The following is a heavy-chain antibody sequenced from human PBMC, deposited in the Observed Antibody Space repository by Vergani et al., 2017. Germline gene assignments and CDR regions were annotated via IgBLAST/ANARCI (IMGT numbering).Heavy chain of an antibody. CDR3: ARGYCTNSICRGKVDS. CDR2: ISGNNDDV. J-gene: IGHJ4*02. D-gene: IGHD2-8*01. CDR1: GFIFSDYN. V-gene: IGHV3-21*01. Sequence: EVQMVESGGGLVKPGGSLRLSWETSGFIFSDYNLNWVRQAPGKGLEWVSSISGNNDDVYYADSVKGRFTISRDNAKNSLYLDMGSLRAEDTAVYYCARGYCTNSICRGKVDSWGQGTLVTVSS.